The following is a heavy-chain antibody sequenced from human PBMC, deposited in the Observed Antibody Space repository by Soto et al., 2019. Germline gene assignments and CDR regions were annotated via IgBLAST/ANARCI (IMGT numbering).Heavy chain of an antibody. D-gene: IGHD6-13*01. CDR3: AKDVGQQLVLNYGMDV. CDR2: VSYDGNHK. V-gene: IGHV3-30*18. CDR1: GFNLRSFG. Sequence: QVPLVESGGGVIQPGTSLSLSCGSSGFNLRSFGMYWVRQAPGKGLEWVAVVSYDGNHKYYADSVKGRFTVSRDNAKNMLYLQMNSLRGEDTAVYYCAKDVGQQLVLNYGMDVWGQGTTVTVSS. J-gene: IGHJ6*02.